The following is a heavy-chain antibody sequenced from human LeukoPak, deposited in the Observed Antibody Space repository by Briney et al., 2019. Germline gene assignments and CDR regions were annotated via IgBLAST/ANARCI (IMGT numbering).Heavy chain of an antibody. V-gene: IGHV3-69-1*01. CDR3: ARDPAEADC. CDR1: GFTFSGYA. CDR2: INGGGIT. J-gene: IGHJ4*02. Sequence: GGSLRLSCAASGFTFSGYAMNWVRQAPGKGLEWVSSINGGGITFYADSVKGRFAISRDNAKNSLYLQMNGLRAEDTAVYYCARDPAEADCWGQGTLVTVSS.